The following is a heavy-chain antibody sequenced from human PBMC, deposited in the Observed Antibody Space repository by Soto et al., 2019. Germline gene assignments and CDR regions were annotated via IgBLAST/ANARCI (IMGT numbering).Heavy chain of an antibody. CDR2: ISYDGSNK. V-gene: IGHV3-30-3*01. D-gene: IGHD2-2*01. CDR1: GFTFSSYA. J-gene: IGHJ5*02. CDR3: ARDEVQAAIHWFDT. Sequence: GVSLRLSCAASGFTFSSYAMHWVRQAPGKGLEWVAVISYDGSNKYYADSVKGRFTISRDNSKNTLYLQMNSLRAEDTAVCYCARDEVQAAIHWFDTWGQGTLVTVSA.